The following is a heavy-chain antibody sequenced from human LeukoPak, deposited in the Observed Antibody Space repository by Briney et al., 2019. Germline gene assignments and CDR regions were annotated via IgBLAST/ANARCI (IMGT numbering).Heavy chain of an antibody. J-gene: IGHJ5*02. Sequence: PGGSLRLSCAASGFTFSSYGMHWVRQAPGKGLEWVAVISYDGSNKYYADSVKGRFTISRDNSKNTLYLQMNSLRAEDTAVYYCAKDLSVTHHWGQGTLVTVSS. D-gene: IGHD4-17*01. CDR3: AKDLSVTHH. V-gene: IGHV3-30*18. CDR2: ISYDGSNK. CDR1: GFTFSSYG.